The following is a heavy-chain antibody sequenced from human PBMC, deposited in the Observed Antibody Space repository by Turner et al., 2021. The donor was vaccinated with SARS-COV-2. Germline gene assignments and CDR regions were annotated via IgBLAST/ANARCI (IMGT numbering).Heavy chain of an antibody. CDR3: AKRVAFDI. J-gene: IGHJ3*02. Sequence: EEQLLESGGGLVQPGGSLRLSCAASGFTFITHAMSWVRQAPGKGLEWVSAISGSGDSTYYADSVKGRFTISRDNSKNTLYLQMNTLRAEDTAVYYCAKRVAFDIWGQGTMVTVSS. CDR1: GFTFITHA. V-gene: IGHV3-23*01. CDR2: ISGSGDST.